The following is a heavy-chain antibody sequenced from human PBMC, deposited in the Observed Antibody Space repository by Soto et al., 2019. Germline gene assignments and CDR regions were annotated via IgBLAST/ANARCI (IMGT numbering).Heavy chain of an antibody. CDR2: IFHDGNT. CDR1: GAPIGSGSW. D-gene: IGHD2-8*02. CDR3: ARHEGWTGPDQ. V-gene: IGHV4-4*02. J-gene: IGHJ5*02. Sequence: QVHLQESGPGLVKPSETLSLTCAVSGAPIGSGSWWSGVRQPPGRGLEGIAEIFHDGNTNYSPSLESRVTISVDKSQNQFSLNVYSVTAADTAVYYCARHEGWTGPDQWGQGTLVTVSS.